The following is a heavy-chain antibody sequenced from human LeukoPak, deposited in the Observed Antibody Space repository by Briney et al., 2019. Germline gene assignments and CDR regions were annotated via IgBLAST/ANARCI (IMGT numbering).Heavy chain of an antibody. J-gene: IGHJ6*03. D-gene: IGHD2-2*01. CDR3: ARWGRDIVVVPAASSAYYYYYYMDV. CDR1: GFTFSSYW. V-gene: IGHV3-7*01. CDR2: IKQDGSEK. Sequence: GGSLRLSCAASGFTFSSYWMSWARQAPGTGLEWVANIKQDGSEKYYVDSVKGRFTISRDNAKNSLYLQMNSLRAEDTAVYYCARWGRDIVVVPAASSAYYYYYYMDVWGKGTTVTISS.